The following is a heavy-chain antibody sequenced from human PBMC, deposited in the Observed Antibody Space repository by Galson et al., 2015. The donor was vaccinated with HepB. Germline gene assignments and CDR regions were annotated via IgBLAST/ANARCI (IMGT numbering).Heavy chain of an antibody. CDR3: ARGGRGCTNGVCYTPAMDV. J-gene: IGHJ6*02. V-gene: IGHV3-13*01. CDR1: GFTFSSYD. D-gene: IGHD2-8*01. Sequence: SLRLSCAASGFTFSSYDMHWVRQATGKGLERVSAIGTAGDTYYPGSVKGRFTISRENAKNSLYLQMNSLRAGDTAVYYCARGGRGCTNGVCYTPAMDVWGQGTTVTVSS. CDR2: IGTAGDT.